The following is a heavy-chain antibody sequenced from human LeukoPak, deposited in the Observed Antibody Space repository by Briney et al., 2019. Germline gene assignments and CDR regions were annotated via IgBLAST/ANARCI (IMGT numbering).Heavy chain of an antibody. J-gene: IGHJ4*02. CDR1: GFTFSSYE. CDR2: ISSSGSTI. Sequence: GGSLRLSCAASGFTFSSYEMNWVRQAPGKGLEWVSYISSSGSTIYYADSVKGRFAISRDNAKNSLYLQMNSLRAEDTAVYYCAREGDSSGWYPPDYWGQGTLVTVSS. CDR3: AREGDSSGWYPPDY. V-gene: IGHV3-48*03. D-gene: IGHD6-19*01.